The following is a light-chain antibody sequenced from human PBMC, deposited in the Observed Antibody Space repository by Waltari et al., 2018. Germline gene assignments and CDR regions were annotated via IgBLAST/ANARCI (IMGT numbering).Light chain of an antibody. Sequence: EIVLTQSPGTLSLSPGEIATLSCRASQSVSSSYLAWYQQKPGQAPRLLIYGASSRATGIPDRFSGSGSGTDFTLTISRLEPEDFAVYYCQQYGSSPETFGQGTKVEIK. CDR1: QSVSSSY. CDR3: QQYGSSPET. V-gene: IGKV3-20*01. CDR2: GAS. J-gene: IGKJ1*01.